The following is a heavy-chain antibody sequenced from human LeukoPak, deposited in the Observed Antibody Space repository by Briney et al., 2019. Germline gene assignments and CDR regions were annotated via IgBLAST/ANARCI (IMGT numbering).Heavy chain of an antibody. CDR3: ATALDILVVPGADNWLDP. V-gene: IGHV1-69*13. Sequence: ASVKVSCKASGGTFNNYAITWLRQAPGQGLEWMGGIIPIFGTTNYAQKFQGRVTINADESTDTANMELSSLRSEDTAVYYCATALDILVVPGADNWLDPWGQGTLFTVSS. CDR2: IIPIFGTT. D-gene: IGHD2-2*01. CDR1: GGTFNNYA. J-gene: IGHJ5*02.